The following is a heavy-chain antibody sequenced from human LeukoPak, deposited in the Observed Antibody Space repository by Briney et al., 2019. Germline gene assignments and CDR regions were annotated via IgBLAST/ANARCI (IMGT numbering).Heavy chain of an antibody. J-gene: IGHJ6*03. D-gene: IGHD2/OR15-2a*01. Sequence: PGGSLRLSCAASGFTFSSYAMSWVRQAPGKGPEWVSTISGNSDTTYSADSLKGRFTISRDNSKNTLYLQMNSLRAEDTAVYYCAKDGEGLSNLYYYMDVWGTGTTVTVSS. CDR2: ISGNSDTT. CDR1: GFTFSSYA. V-gene: IGHV3-23*01. CDR3: AKDGEGLSNLYYYMDV.